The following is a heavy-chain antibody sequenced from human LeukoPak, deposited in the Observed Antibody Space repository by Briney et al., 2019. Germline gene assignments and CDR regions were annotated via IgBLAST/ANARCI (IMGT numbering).Heavy chain of an antibody. CDR2: IYYSGST. CDR3: ARGYGDYSGWFYP. J-gene: IGHJ5*02. V-gene: IGHV4-59*01. CDR1: GGSISSYY. Sequence: SETLSLTCTVPGGSISSYYRRWVRQPPGKGLEWSGYIYYSGSTNYNTSLKSRVDISVETSKKKIYLKLRARTAADTAVYYCARGYGDYSGWFYPWGQGTLVTVSS. D-gene: IGHD4-23*01.